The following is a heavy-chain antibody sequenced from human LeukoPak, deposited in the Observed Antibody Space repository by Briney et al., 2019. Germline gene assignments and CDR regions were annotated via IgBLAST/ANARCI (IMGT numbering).Heavy chain of an antibody. CDR2: IRYDGSNK. CDR1: GFTFSSYG. J-gene: IGHJ4*02. CDR3: AKLGGSSSPFDY. V-gene: IGHV3-30*02. Sequence: GGSLRLSCAASGFTFSSYGMHWVRQAPGKGLEWVAFIRYDGSNKYYADSVKGRFTISRDNSKNTLYLQMNSLRAEDTAVYYCAKLGGSSSPFDYWGQGTLVTVSS. D-gene: IGHD1-26*01.